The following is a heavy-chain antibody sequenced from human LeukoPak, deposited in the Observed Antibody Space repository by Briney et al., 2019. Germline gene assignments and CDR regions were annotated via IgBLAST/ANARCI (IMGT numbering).Heavy chain of an antibody. CDR2: IYHSGST. CDR1: GGSISSGGYS. D-gene: IGHD2-15*01. CDR3: ARSALLGSGAFDI. Sequence: SQTLSLTCAVSGGSISSGGYSWSWIRQPPGRGLEWIGYIYHSGSTYYNPSLKSRVTISVDRSKNQFSLKLSSVTAADTAVCYCARSALLGSGAFDIWGQGTMVTVSS. V-gene: IGHV4-30-2*01. J-gene: IGHJ3*02.